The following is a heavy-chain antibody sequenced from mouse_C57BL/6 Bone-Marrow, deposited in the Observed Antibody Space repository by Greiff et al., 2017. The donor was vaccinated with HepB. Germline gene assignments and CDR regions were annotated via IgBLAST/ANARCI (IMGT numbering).Heavy chain of an antibody. CDR2: IDPSDSYT. J-gene: IGHJ2*01. CDR1: GYTFTSYW. D-gene: IGHD1-1*01. Sequence: VKLQQPGAELVMPGASVKLSCKASGYTFTSYWMHWVKQRPGQGLEWIGEIDPSDSYTNYNHKFKGKSTLTVDKSSSTAYMQLSSLTSEDSAVYYCAREGLLQAYFDYWGQGTTLTVSS. V-gene: IGHV1-69*01. CDR3: AREGLLQAYFDY.